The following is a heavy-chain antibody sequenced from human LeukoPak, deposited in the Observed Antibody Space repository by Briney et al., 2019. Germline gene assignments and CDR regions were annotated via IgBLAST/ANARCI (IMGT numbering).Heavy chain of an antibody. D-gene: IGHD2-15*01. Sequence: GGSLRLSCAASGFTFSSYSMNWVRQAPGKGLEWVSSISSSSSYIYYADSVKGRFTISRDNAKNSLYLQMNSLRAEDTAVYYSARASGYCSGGSCYEAFDIWGQGTMVTVSS. CDR2: ISSSSSYI. CDR3: ARASGYCSGGSCYEAFDI. CDR1: GFTFSSYS. V-gene: IGHV3-21*01. J-gene: IGHJ3*02.